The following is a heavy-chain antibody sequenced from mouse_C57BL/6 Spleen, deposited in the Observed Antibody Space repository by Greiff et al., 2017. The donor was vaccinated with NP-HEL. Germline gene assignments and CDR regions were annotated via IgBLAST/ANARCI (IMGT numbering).Heavy chain of an antibody. CDR1: GFTFSDYG. J-gene: IGHJ3*01. D-gene: IGHD3-3*01. V-gene: IGHV5-17*01. CDR3: AGDAWFAY. Sequence: EVMLVESGGGLVKPGGSLKLSCAASGFTFSDYGMHWVRQAPEKGLEWVAYISSGSSTIYYADTVKGRFTISRENAKNTLFLQMTSLRSEDTAMYYCAGDAWFAYWGQGALVTVSA. CDR2: ISSGSSTI.